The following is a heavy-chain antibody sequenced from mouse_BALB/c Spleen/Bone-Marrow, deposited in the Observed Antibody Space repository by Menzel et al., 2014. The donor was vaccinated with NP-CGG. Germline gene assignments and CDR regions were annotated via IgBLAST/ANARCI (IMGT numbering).Heavy chain of an antibody. CDR3: AREGGYYRSLFAY. V-gene: IGHV1-7*01. Sequence: QVQLKHSGAELAKPGASVKMSCKASGYTFTSYWMHWVKQRPGQGLEWIGYINPSTGYTEYNQKFKDKATLTADKSSSTAYMQLSSLTSEDSAVYYCAREGGYYRSLFAYWGQGTLVTVSA. CDR2: INPSTGYT. J-gene: IGHJ3*01. CDR1: GYTFTSYW. D-gene: IGHD2-12*01.